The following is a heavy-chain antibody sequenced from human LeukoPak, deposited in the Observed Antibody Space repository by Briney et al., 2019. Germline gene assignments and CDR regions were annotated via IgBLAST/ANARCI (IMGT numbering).Heavy chain of an antibody. CDR1: GFTFSSYA. CDR2: ISGSGGSR. D-gene: IGHD3-3*01. Sequence: GGSLRLSCAASGFTFSSYAMSWVRQAPGKGLEWVSGISGSGGSRHYADSVKGRFTISRDNSKNTLFLQMNSLRAEDTAVYYCAKEAGVVISFVCDHWGQGRLVTASS. CDR3: AKEAGVVISFVCDH. V-gene: IGHV3-23*01. J-gene: IGHJ5*02.